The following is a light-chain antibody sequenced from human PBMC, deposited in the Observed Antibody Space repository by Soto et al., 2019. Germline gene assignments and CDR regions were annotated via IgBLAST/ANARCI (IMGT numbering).Light chain of an antibody. CDR3: QKYTRAPFT. V-gene: IGKV1-27*01. CDR2: AAS. J-gene: IGKJ3*01. Sequence: DIQMTQSPSSLSAAAGDRVTITCRASQGIDTSLAWYQQKPGKVPKLLIYAASTLQSGVPSRFSGSGSGTDFTLTISSLQPEDVATYYCQKYTRAPFTFGPGTKVDIK. CDR1: QGIDTS.